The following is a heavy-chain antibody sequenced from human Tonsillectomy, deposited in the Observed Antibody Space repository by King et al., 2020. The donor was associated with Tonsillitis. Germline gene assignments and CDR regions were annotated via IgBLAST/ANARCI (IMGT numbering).Heavy chain of an antibody. D-gene: IGHD2-21*02. V-gene: IGHV3-30*18. CDR1: GFTFSSYG. Sequence: VQLVESGGGVVQPGRSLRLSCAASGFTFSSYGMHWVRQAPGRGLEWVAVISYDGSNKYYADSVKGRFTISRDNSKNTLNLQMNSLRSEDTAVYYCAKDFRSYCGGDCYSHYWGQGTLVTVSS. J-gene: IGHJ4*02. CDR2: ISYDGSNK. CDR3: AKDFRSYCGGDCYSHY.